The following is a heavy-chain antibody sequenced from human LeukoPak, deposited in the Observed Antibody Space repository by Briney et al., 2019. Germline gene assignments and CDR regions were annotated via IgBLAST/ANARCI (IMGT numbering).Heavy chain of an antibody. CDR1: GYTFTGYY. J-gene: IGHJ4*02. CDR2: INPNSGGT. Sequence: GASVKVSCKASGYTFTGYYMHWVRQAPGQGLEWMGWINPNSGGTNYAQRFQGRVTMTRDTSISTVYMELSRLRSDDTAVYYCAKEGSSGWVPNYWGQGTLVTVSS. D-gene: IGHD6-19*01. CDR3: AKEGSSGWVPNY. V-gene: IGHV1-2*02.